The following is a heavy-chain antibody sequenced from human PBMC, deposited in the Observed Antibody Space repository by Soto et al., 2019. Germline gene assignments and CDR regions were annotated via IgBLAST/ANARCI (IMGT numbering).Heavy chain of an antibody. Sequence: SSETLSLTCTVSAGSISNYFCNWIRQPAGKGLVWIGRIDNSGSTNYNPSLKSRVTMSSDTSRNQFSLKLNSVTAADTAVYYCARGGQDFWSGPFDYWGQGALVTVSS. D-gene: IGHD3-3*01. CDR3: ARGGQDFWSGPFDY. CDR1: AGSISNYF. CDR2: IDNSGST. V-gene: IGHV4-4*07. J-gene: IGHJ4*02.